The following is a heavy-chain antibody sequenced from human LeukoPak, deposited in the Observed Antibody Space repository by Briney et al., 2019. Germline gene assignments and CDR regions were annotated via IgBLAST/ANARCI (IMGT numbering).Heavy chain of an antibody. CDR2: IIPIFGTA. CDR3: ASPRTVFGLDP. D-gene: IGHD3-3*01. V-gene: IGHV1-69*05. CDR1: GYTFTSYY. Sequence: SVKVSCKASGYTFTSYYMHWVRQAPGQGLEWVGGIIPIFGTANYAQKFQGRVTITTDESTSTAYMELSSLRSEDTAVYYCASPRTVFGLDPWGQGTLVTVSS. J-gene: IGHJ5*02.